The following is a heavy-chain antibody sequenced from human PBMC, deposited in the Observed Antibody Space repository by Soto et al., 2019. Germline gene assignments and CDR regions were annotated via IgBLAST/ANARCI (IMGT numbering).Heavy chain of an antibody. CDR1: GYTFTSYY. D-gene: IGHD2-21*02. J-gene: IGHJ2*01. V-gene: IGHV1-46*01. Sequence: QVQLVQSGAEVKKPGASVKVSCMASGYTFTSYYMHWVRQAPGQGLEWMGIINPTDSGTRYAQKFQGRVSMTRDTSTSTLYMELTSLRSDDTAVYYCARELAVVTSTTNIPNWCFDLWGRGTLVTVSS. CDR3: ARELAVVTSTTNIPNWCFDL. CDR2: INPTDSGT.